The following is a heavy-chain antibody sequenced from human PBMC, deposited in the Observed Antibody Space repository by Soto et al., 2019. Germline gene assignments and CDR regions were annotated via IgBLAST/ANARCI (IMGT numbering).Heavy chain of an antibody. CDR3: ARSRYSYGENEDFDI. D-gene: IGHD5-18*01. J-gene: IGHJ3*02. V-gene: IGHV2-70*04. CDR2: IDWDDDK. Sequence: SGPTLVNPTQTLTLTCTFSGFSLSTSGMRVSWIRQPPGKALEWLARIDWDDDKFYSTSLKTRLTISKDTSKTQVVLTMTNMDLVDTATYCCARSRYSYGENEDFDIWGQGTMVTVSS. CDR1: GFSLSTSGMR.